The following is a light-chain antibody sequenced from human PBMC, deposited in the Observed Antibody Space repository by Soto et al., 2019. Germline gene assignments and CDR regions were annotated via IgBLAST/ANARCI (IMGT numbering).Light chain of an antibody. CDR2: GAS. Sequence: EIVLTQSPATLSMSPGERASLFCRASQSVNSNFLAWYQQRPGQAPRLLVFGASSRATGIPERFSGSGSGTDFALTISRLEPEDFAVYYCQQYGSPPATFGQGTKVDIK. CDR1: QSVNSNF. V-gene: IGKV3-20*01. CDR3: QQYGSPPAT. J-gene: IGKJ1*01.